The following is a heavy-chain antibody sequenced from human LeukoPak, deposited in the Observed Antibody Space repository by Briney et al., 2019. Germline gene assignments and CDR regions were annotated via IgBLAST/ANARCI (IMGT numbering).Heavy chain of an antibody. CDR1: GFTFSSYA. CDR3: AKGLRTGVGPYMGYHYYMDV. J-gene: IGHJ6*03. Sequence: GGSLRLSCAASGFTFSSYAMSWVRQAPGKGLKWVSTNNDNGDGTYYADSVKGRFTISRDNSYNTVSLQMNSLRDEDTGVYYCAKGLRTGVGPYMGYHYYMDVWGKGATVTVSS. D-gene: IGHD3-16*01. V-gene: IGHV3-23*01. CDR2: NNDNGDGT.